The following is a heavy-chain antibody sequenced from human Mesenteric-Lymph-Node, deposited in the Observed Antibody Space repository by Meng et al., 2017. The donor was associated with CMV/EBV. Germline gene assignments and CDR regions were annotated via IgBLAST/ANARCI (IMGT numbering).Heavy chain of an antibody. CDR1: SISSGGYY. CDR2: IYYSGST. D-gene: IGHD3-3*01. J-gene: IGHJ4*02. CDR3: ARTLGDFWSGYSSYFDY. Sequence: SISSGGYYWSWNRQHPGKGLEWIGYIYYSGSTYYNPSLKSRVTMSVGTSKNQFSLKLSAVTDAETAVYYCARTLGDFWSGYSSYFDYWGQGTLVTVSS. V-gene: IGHV4-31*02.